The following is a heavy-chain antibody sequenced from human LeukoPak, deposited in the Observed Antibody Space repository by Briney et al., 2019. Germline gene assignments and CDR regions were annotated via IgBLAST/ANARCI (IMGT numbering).Heavy chain of an antibody. Sequence: HAGGSLRLSCATSGFTFSRHGMHWVRQAPGKGLDWVAFIRNDGSNQYYADSVTGRFTISRDNSKNALNLQMNSLRPEDTAVYYCAKGVGGSANYYYMDVWGKGTTVTVSS. CDR1: GFTFSRHG. CDR2: IRNDGSNQ. J-gene: IGHJ6*03. D-gene: IGHD3-10*01. V-gene: IGHV3-30*02. CDR3: AKGVGGSANYYYMDV.